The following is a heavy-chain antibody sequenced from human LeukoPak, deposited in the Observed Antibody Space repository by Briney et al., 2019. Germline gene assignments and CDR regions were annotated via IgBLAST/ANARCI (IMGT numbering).Heavy chain of an antibody. J-gene: IGHJ4*02. V-gene: IGHV1-18*01. CDR3: ARVVAAAGTVDY. D-gene: IGHD6-13*01. CDR1: GYTFTSYG. Sequence: GASVKVSCKASGYTFTSYGISWVRQAPGQGIEWMGWISAYNGNTNYAQKLQGRVTMTTDTSTSTAYMELRSLRSDDTAAYYCARVVAAAGTVDYWGQGTLVTVSS. CDR2: ISAYNGNT.